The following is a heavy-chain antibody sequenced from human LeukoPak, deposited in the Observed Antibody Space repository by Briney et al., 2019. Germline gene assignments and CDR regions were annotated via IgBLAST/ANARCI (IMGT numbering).Heavy chain of an antibody. D-gene: IGHD6-19*01. CDR2: IIPIFGTA. J-gene: IGHJ6*02. CDR3: ARAVAGTTPYYYYYGMDV. CDR1: GGTFSSYV. Sequence: GASVKVSCKASGGTFSSYVISWVRQAPGQGLEWMGGIIPIFGTANYAQKFQGRVTITADESTSTAYMELSSLRSEDTAVYYCARAVAGTTPYYYYYGMDVWGQGTTVTVSS. V-gene: IGHV1-69*13.